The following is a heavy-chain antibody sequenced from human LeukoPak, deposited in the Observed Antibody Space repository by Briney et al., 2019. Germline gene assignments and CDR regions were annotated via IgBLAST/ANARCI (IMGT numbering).Heavy chain of an antibody. J-gene: IGHJ1*01. Sequence: SETLSLTCTVSGASISSGDYYCSWIRQPPGKGLEWIGYVYHTGSTYYNSSLKSRVTISVDRSKNQFSLNLSSVTAADTAFYYCARGELGEPEYWGQGTLVTVSS. CDR3: ARGELGEPEY. V-gene: IGHV4-30-2*01. CDR1: GASISSGDYY. CDR2: VYHTGST. D-gene: IGHD7-27*01.